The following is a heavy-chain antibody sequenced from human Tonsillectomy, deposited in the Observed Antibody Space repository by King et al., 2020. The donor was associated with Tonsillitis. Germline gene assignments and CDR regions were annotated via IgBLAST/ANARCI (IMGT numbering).Heavy chain of an antibody. Sequence: VQLQQWGAGLLKPSETLSLTCAVYGGSFSGYYWSWIRQPPGKGLEWIGEINHSGSTNYNPSLKSRVTISVDTSKNQFSLKLSSVTAADTAVYYCARTRYCSGWKDWGQGTLVTVSS. D-gene: IGHD3-10*01. CDR2: INHSGST. CDR3: ARTRYCSGWKD. CDR1: GGSFSGYY. V-gene: IGHV4-34*01. J-gene: IGHJ4*02.